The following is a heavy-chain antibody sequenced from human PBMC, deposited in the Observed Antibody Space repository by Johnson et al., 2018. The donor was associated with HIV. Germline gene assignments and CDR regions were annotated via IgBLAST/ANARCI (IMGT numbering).Heavy chain of an antibody. Sequence: QVQLVESGGGVVQPGKSLRLFCAVSGFTLSTYTMHWVRQTPGRGLEWVAVISYDGSDKYYVDSVKGRFTISRDNSENTLNLQMNSLRAEDTALYYCAIGVPAAMGDGYDAFDIWGQGTMVTVSS. J-gene: IGHJ3*02. V-gene: IGHV3-30*04. CDR2: ISYDGSDK. CDR1: GFTLSTYT. CDR3: AIGVPAAMGDGYDAFDI. D-gene: IGHD2-2*01.